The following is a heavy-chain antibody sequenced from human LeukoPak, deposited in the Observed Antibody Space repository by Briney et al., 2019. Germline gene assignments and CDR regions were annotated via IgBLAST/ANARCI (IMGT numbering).Heavy chain of an antibody. D-gene: IGHD1-26*01. J-gene: IGHJ5*02. CDR2: INPNSGGT. CDR1: GYTFTGYY. V-gene: IGHV1-2*02. Sequence: ASVKVSCKASGYTFTGYYIHWVRQAPGQGLEWMGWINPNSGGTNSAQNFQGRVTMTRDTSISTAYMELGRLRSDDTAVYYCARAGDSGNLAWGQGTLVTVSS. CDR3: ARAGDSGNLA.